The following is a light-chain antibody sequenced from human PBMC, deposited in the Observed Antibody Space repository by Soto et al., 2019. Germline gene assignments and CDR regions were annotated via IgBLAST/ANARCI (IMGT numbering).Light chain of an antibody. CDR1: QSVSSNF. J-gene: IGKJ2*02. CDR3: QQYGSSPGT. Sequence: EIVLTQSPGTLSLSPGERATLSCRASQSVSSNFLAWYQQKPGQAPKLLISGGSSRATGIPDRFSGSGSGTDFTLTITKLEPEDFAVYSCQQYGSSPGTFGQGTKLETK. CDR2: GGS. V-gene: IGKV3-20*01.